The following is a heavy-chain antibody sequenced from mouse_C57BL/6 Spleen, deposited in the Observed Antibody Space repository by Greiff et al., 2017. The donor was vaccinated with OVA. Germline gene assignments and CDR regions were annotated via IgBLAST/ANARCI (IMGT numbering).Heavy chain of an antibody. CDR2: IYPRSGNT. CDR1: GYTFTSYG. D-gene: IGHD2-5*01. CDR3: ARGPYSNYGSYFDY. Sequence: VQLQQSGAELARPGASVKLSCKASGYTFTSYGISWVKQRTGQGLEWIGEIYPRSGNTHYNEKFKGKATLTADKSSSTAYMELRSLTSEDSAVYFCARGPYSNYGSYFDYWGQGTTLTVSS. V-gene: IGHV1-81*01. J-gene: IGHJ2*01.